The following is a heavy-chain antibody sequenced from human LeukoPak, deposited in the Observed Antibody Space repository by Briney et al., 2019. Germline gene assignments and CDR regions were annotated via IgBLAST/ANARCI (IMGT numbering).Heavy chain of an antibody. V-gene: IGHV4-59*08. CDR2: IYYSGST. Sequence: SETVSLTCTVPGGSISSYYWSWIRQPPGKGLEWIGYIYYSGSTNQNPSLKSRVTISVDTSKNQFSLKLSSVTAADTAVYYCASSSWYGKFDYWGQGTLVTVSS. CDR1: GGSISSYY. CDR3: ASSSWYGKFDY. J-gene: IGHJ4*02. D-gene: IGHD6-13*01.